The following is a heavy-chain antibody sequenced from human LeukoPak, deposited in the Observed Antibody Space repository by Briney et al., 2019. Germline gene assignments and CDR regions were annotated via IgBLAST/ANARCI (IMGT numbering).Heavy chain of an antibody. J-gene: IGHJ4*02. CDR3: ARDVIAAAGTDDY. Sequence: SETLSLTCAVYGGSFSGYYWSWIRQPPGKGLEWIGEINHSGSTNYNSSLKSRVTISVDTSKNQFSLKLSSVTAADTAVYYCARDVIAAAGTDDYWGQGTLVTVSS. D-gene: IGHD6-13*01. CDR2: INHSGST. CDR1: GGSFSGYY. V-gene: IGHV4-34*01.